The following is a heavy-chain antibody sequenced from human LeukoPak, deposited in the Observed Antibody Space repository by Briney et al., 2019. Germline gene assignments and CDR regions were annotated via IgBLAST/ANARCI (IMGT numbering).Heavy chain of an antibody. D-gene: IGHD1-26*01. CDR1: GYTFTGYY. CDR3: ARYGVGATAVFDY. Sequence: ASVKVSCKASGYTFTGYYMHWVRQAPGQVLEWIGWINPNSGGTNYAQKFQGRVTMTRDTSISTAYMELSRLRSDDTAVYYCARYGVGATAVFDYWGQGTLVTVSS. V-gene: IGHV1-2*02. J-gene: IGHJ4*02. CDR2: INPNSGGT.